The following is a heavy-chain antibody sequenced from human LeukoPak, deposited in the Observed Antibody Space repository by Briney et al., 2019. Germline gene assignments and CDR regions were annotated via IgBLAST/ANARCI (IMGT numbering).Heavy chain of an antibody. J-gene: IGHJ3*01. D-gene: IGHD1-26*01. V-gene: IGHV4-4*02. Sequence: SGTLSLTCGVSGGSISNTNWWSGVRPPPGEGLWWIGENPLTGVTHYNPSLKRRVTVSIGKAKNQLSLHVNRLTAADTAVYYCARHRSGGSAFDLWGQGTMVTVSS. CDR2: NPLTGVT. CDR3: ARHRSGGSAFDL. CDR1: GGSISNTNW.